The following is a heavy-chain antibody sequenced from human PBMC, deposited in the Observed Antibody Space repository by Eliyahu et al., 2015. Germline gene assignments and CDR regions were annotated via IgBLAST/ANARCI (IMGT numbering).Heavy chain of an antibody. CDR3: ARDVRFGVSVSDVYYGMDV. Sequence: QVQLQESGPGLVKPSETLSLTCTVXGGSISSXXWSWIRQPPGKGXEWIGYIYYSGSTNYNPSLKSRVTISVDTSKNQFSLKLSSVTAADTAVYYCARDVRFGVSVSDVYYGMDVWGQGTTVTVSS. CDR1: GGSISSXX. J-gene: IGHJ6*02. CDR2: IYYSGST. V-gene: IGHV4-59*01. D-gene: IGHD3-10*01.